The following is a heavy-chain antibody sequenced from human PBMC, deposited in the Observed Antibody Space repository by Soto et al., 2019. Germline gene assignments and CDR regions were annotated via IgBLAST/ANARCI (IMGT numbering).Heavy chain of an antibody. CDR2: INSDGSST. CDR3: ARDSGSSSLDY. D-gene: IGHD6-6*01. Sequence: GGSLRLSCAASGFTFSSYGMHWVRQAPGKGLVWVSRINSDGSSTSYADSVKGRFTISRDNAKNTLYLQMNSLRAEDTAVYYCARDSGSSSLDYWGQGTLVTVSS. J-gene: IGHJ4*02. CDR1: GFTFSSYG. V-gene: IGHV3-74*01.